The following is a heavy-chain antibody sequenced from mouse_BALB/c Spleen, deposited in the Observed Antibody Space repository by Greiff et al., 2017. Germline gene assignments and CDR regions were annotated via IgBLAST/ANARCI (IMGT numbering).Heavy chain of an antibody. CDR2: IRLKSNNYAT. CDR3: TRVWSRAMDY. V-gene: IGHV6-6*02. J-gene: IGHJ4*01. CDR1: GFTFSNYW. Sequence: EVKLEESGGGLVQPGGSMKLSCVASGFTFSNYWMNWVRQSPEKGLEWVAEIRLKSNNYATHYAESVKGRFTISRDDSKSSVYLQMNNLRAEDTGIYYCTRVWSRAMDYWGQGTSVTVSS.